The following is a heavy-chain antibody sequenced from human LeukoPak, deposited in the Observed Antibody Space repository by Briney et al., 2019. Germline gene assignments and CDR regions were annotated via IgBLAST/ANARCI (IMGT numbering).Heavy chain of an antibody. CDR2: INPSGGST. V-gene: IGHV1-46*01. J-gene: IGHJ1*01. Sequence: GASVKVSCKASGYTFTSYYMHWVRQAPGQGLEWMGIINPSGGSTSYAQKFQGRVTMTRDTSTSTVYMELSSLRSEDTAVYYCAKDMEQWLVRAEYFQHWGQGTLVTVSS. D-gene: IGHD6-19*01. CDR1: GYTFTSYY. CDR3: AKDMEQWLVRAEYFQH.